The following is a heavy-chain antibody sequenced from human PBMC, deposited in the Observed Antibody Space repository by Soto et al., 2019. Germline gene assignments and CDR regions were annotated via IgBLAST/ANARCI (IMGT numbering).Heavy chain of an antibody. Sequence: SETLSLTCTVSGGSITTGGYYWSWIRQLPGKGLEWIGHRYYSESTYYNPSLESRVSISLDTSKNQFSLKLSFVTAADTAMYYCARTKCSGGSCYSWSLDYWGQGTPVTVSS. CDR3: ARTKCSGGSCYSWSLDY. CDR2: RYYSEST. CDR1: GGSITTGGYY. D-gene: IGHD2-15*01. V-gene: IGHV4-31*03. J-gene: IGHJ4*02.